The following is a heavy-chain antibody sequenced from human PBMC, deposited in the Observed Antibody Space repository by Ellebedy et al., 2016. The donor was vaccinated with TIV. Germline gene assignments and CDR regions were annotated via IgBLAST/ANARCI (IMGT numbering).Heavy chain of an antibody. V-gene: IGHV5-51*01. CDR2: IYPGDSDT. CDR1: GYSFSNYW. Sequence: GESLKISXEASGYSFSNYWIGWVRQMPGKGLEWMGIIYPGDSDTRYRPSFQGQVTISADNTISTAYLQWSSLKASDTGMYYCARHQGIDVVVPTTNWFNPWGQGTLVTVSS. D-gene: IGHD2-2*01. J-gene: IGHJ5*02. CDR3: ARHQGIDVVVPTTNWFNP.